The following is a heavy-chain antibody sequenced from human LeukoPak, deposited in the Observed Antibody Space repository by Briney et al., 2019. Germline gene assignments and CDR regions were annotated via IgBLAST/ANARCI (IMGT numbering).Heavy chain of an antibody. D-gene: IGHD2-15*01. J-gene: IGHJ1*01. V-gene: IGHV3-48*01. Sequence: PGGSLRLSCAASGFTFSSYSMNWVRQAPGKGLEWVSYISSSSSTIYYADSVKGRFTISRDNAKNSLYLQMNSLRAADTAVYYCARAAYCSGATCYSGNFQDWGQGTLVTVSS. CDR1: GFTFSSYS. CDR2: ISSSSSTI. CDR3: ARAAYCSGATCYSGNFQD.